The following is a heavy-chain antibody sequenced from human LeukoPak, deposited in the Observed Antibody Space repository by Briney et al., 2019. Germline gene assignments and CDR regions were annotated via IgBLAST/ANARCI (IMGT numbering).Heavy chain of an antibody. D-gene: IGHD2-21*02. CDR1: GFTFSDYY. V-gene: IGHV3-11*01. Sequence: GGSLRLSCAASGFTFSDYYMSWIHQAPGKGLEWVSYISSSGSTIYYADSVKGRFTISRDNAKNSLYLQMNSLRAEDTAVYYCAREVVVTAWDYYYYGMDVWGQGTTVTVSS. CDR3: AREVVVTAWDYYYYGMDV. J-gene: IGHJ6*02. CDR2: ISSSGSTI.